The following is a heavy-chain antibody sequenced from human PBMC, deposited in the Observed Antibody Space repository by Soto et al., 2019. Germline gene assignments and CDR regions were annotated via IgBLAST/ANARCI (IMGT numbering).Heavy chain of an antibody. J-gene: IGHJ4*02. CDR2: ITDDGVGT. CDR1: GFTFSGYA. D-gene: IGHD3-10*01. V-gene: IGHV3-23*01. Sequence: EVQLLESGGGLVQPGGSLRLSCAASGFTFSGYAMSWARQASGKGLEWVAGITDDGVGTYYADSVKGRFSISRDNSKNTLYLQMNGLRAEDTALYYCAKFKAGTYEKYHFDYWGQGTLVTVSS. CDR3: AKFKAGTYEKYHFDY.